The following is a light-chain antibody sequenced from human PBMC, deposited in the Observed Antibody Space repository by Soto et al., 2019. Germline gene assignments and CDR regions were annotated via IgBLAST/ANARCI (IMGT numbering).Light chain of an antibody. J-gene: IGKJ3*01. CDR3: QQFGSSPGFT. V-gene: IGKV3-20*01. CDR2: AAS. CDR1: QSINNRY. Sequence: EIVLTQSPGTLSLSPGERATLSCRASQSINNRYLAWYQQKPVQAPRLLIYAASSRATGIPDRFSGSGSGTDFTLTISRLEPEDFAVYYCQQFGSSPGFTFGPGTKVDIK.